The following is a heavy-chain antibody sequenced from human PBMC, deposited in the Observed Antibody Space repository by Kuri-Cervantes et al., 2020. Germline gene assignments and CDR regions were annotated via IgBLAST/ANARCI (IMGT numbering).Heavy chain of an antibody. J-gene: IGHJ6*02. D-gene: IGHD1-7*01. Sequence: GESLKISCAASGFTFSSYGMHWVRQAPGKGLEWVAVISYDGSNKYYADSVKGRFTISRDNSKNTLYLQMNSLRAEDTAVYHCARTITGTTWTVDYYYYYGMDVWGQGTTVTVSS. CDR1: GFTFSSYG. V-gene: IGHV3-30*03. CDR3: ARTITGTTWTVDYYYYYGMDV. CDR2: ISYDGSNK.